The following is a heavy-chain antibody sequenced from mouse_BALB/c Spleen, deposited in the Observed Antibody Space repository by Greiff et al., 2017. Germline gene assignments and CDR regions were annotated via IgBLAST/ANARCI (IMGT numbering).Heavy chain of an antibody. Sequence: EVQRVESGGGLVQPGGSMKLSCVASGFTFSNYWMNWVRQSPEKGLEWVAEIRLKSNNYATHYAESVKGRFTISRDDSKSSVYLQMNNLRAEDTGIYYCTRGSGGYWGQGTTLTVSS. CDR1: GFTFSNYW. V-gene: IGHV6-6*02. J-gene: IGHJ2*01. CDR3: TRGSGGY. D-gene: IGHD6-1*01. CDR2: IRLKSNNYAT.